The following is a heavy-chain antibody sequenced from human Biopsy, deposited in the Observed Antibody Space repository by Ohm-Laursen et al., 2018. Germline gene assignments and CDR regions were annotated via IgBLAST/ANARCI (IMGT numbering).Heavy chain of an antibody. V-gene: IGHV3-7*01. J-gene: IGHJ4*02. CDR3: AIHEYSSSGVFDY. CDR2: IKQDGNDK. CDR1: GFTFSSYW. D-gene: IGHD6-6*01. Sequence: GSLRLSCAASGFTFSSYWMSWARQAPGKGLEWVANIKQDGNDKYYVDSVKGRFTISRDNAKNSLFLQMNSLRAEDTAVYYCAIHEYSSSGVFDYWGQGTLVTVSS.